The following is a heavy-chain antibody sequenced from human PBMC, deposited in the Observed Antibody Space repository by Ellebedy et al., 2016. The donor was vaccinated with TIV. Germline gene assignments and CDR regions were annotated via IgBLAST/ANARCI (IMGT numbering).Heavy chain of an antibody. CDR1: GLTFNNDV. CDR2: IRGAGGST. CDR3: AKEGRRKAVMVIET. J-gene: IGHJ4*02. Sequence: GESLKISCAASGLTFNNDVMTWVRPAPGKGLEWVSTIRGAGGSTSYAESVRGRFTISTDTSKKVLFLQMSSLSVEDTAVYYCAKEGRRKAVMVIETWGQGTPVAVSS. D-gene: IGHD3-22*01. V-gene: IGHV3-23*01.